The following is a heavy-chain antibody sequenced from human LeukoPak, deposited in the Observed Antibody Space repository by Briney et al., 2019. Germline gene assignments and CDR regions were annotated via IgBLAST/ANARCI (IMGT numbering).Heavy chain of an antibody. V-gene: IGHV3-48*02. Sequence: GGSLRLSCAASGFTFSSYSMNWVRQAPGKGLEWVSYISSSDNTIHYADSVKGRFTISRDNAKNSLYLEMNSLRDEDTAVYYCARVHRGYSYGRLNYWGQGTLVTVSS. CDR1: GFTFSSYS. J-gene: IGHJ4*02. D-gene: IGHD5-18*01. CDR2: ISSSDNTI. CDR3: ARVHRGYSYGRLNY.